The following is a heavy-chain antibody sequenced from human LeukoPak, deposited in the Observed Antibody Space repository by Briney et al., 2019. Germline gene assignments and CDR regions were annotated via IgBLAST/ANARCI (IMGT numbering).Heavy chain of an antibody. CDR1: GGSISSSDHY. CDR2: IYYRGST. D-gene: IGHD3-10*01. Sequence: SETLSLTCSVSGGSISSSDHYWGWIRQPPGEGLEWIGSIYYRGSTYHNPSLRSRVTISVDTSKNQFSLKLCSVTAADTAVYYCARVRLDYYGSGSYLFDYWGQGTLVTVSS. J-gene: IGHJ4*02. V-gene: IGHV4-39*07. CDR3: ARVRLDYYGSGSYLFDY.